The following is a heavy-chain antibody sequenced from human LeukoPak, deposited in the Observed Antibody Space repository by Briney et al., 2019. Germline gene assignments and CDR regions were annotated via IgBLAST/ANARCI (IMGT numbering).Heavy chain of an antibody. V-gene: IGHV5-51*01. J-gene: IGHJ4*02. Sequence: GESLKISCKGSGYSFTSYWIGWVRQMPGKGLEWMGIIYPGDSESRYSPSFQGQVTISADKSISTAYLQWSGLKASGTAMYYCVRRSRGGFDYWGQGTLVTVSS. CDR2: IYPGDSES. CDR1: GYSFTSYW. D-gene: IGHD3-10*01. CDR3: VRRSRGGFDY.